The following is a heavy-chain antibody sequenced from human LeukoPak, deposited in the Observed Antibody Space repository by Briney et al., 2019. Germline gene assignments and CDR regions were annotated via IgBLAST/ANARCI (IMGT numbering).Heavy chain of an antibody. CDR3: AKRHYDFWSGYQNQMYYFDY. J-gene: IGHJ4*02. CDR2: ISGSGGST. V-gene: IGHV3-23*01. CDR1: GFTFSSYA. D-gene: IGHD3-3*01. Sequence: PGGSLRLSCAASGFTFSSYAMSWVRQAPGKGLEWVSAISGSGGSTYYADSVKGRFTISRDNSKNTLYLQMNSLRAEDTAVYYCAKRHYDFWSGYQNQMYYFDYWGQGTPVTVSS.